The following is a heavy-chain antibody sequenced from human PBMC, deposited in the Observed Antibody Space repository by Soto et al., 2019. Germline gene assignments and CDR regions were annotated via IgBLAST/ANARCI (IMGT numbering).Heavy chain of an antibody. J-gene: IGHJ6*02. V-gene: IGHV3-30*18. CDR3: AKARYCISTSCYPIYGMDV. Sequence: PGGSLRLSCAASGFTFSSYGMHWVRQAPGKGLEWVAVISYDGSNKYYADSVKGRFTISRDNSKNTLYLQMNSLRAEDTAVYYCAKARYCISTSCYPIYGMDVWGQGTTVTVSS. D-gene: IGHD2-2*01. CDR2: ISYDGSNK. CDR1: GFTFSSYG.